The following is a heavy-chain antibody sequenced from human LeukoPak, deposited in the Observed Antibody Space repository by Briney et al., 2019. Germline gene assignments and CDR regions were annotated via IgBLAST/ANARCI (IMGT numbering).Heavy chain of an antibody. J-gene: IGHJ6*03. D-gene: IGHD3-22*01. Sequence: GSLRLSCTPSGFTFCDYAMSWVRQAPGKGLEWIGSIYHSGSTNYNPSLKSRVTISVDTSKNQFSLKLSSVTAADTAVYYCTRGSIAYYYMDVWGKGTTVTISS. V-gene: IGHV4-59*01. CDR3: TRGSIAYYYMDV. CDR2: IYHSGST. CDR1: GFTFCDYA.